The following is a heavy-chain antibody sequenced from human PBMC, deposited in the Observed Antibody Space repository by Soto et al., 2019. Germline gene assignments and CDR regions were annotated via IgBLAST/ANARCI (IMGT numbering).Heavy chain of an antibody. D-gene: IGHD6-6*01. CDR2: IVVGSGNT. J-gene: IGHJ4*02. Sequence: SVKVSCKASGFTFTSSAVQWVRQARGQRLEWIGWIVVGSGNTNYAQKFQGRVTITRDMSTSTAYMELSSLRSEDTAVYYCAASAGSIAARPRFDYWGQRTLVTVSS. CDR1: GFTFTSSA. V-gene: IGHV1-58*01. CDR3: AASAGSIAARPRFDY.